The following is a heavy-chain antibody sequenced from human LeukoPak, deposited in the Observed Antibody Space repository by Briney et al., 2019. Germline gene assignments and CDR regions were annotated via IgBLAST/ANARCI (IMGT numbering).Heavy chain of an antibody. J-gene: IGHJ4*02. CDR1: GFTFSSYW. CDR2: INSDGSST. V-gene: IGHV3-74*01. CDR3: AKDRSLNGGNSNGYFDY. Sequence: GGSLRLSCAASGFTFSSYWMHWVRQAPGKGLVWVSRINSDGSSTSYADSVKGRFTISRDNSKNTLYLQMNSLRAEDTAVYFCAKDRSLNGGNSNGYFDYWGQGTLVTVSS. D-gene: IGHD4-23*01.